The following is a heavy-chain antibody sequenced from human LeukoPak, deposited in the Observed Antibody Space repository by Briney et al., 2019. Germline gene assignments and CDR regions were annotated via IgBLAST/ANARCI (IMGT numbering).Heavy chain of an antibody. J-gene: IGHJ4*02. D-gene: IGHD1-26*01. Sequence: GGSLRLSCAASGFTFSSYAMSWVRQAPGKGMEWVSAISGSGDSTYYADSVKGRFTISRDDSRNTLYLQMNSLRGDDTAVYYCAKDVGKWESLHFFDYWGQGTLVTVSS. CDR3: AKDVGKWESLHFFDY. V-gene: IGHV3-23*01. CDR1: GFTFSSYA. CDR2: ISGSGDST.